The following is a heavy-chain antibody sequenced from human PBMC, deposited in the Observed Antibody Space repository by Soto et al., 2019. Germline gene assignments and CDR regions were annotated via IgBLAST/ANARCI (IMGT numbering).Heavy chain of an antibody. D-gene: IGHD2-2*01. V-gene: IGHV4-39*01. J-gene: IGHJ6*03. CDR2: IHYSGST. Sequence: SETLSLTCSVSGGSITTSIHQWGWLRQPPGKGLEGIGNIHYSGSTYYNPSLKSRVTISIDTSKNQFSLRLSSVTAADTTVYYCARLSPFHCSSTACFQYYYMDVWGKGTTVTVYS. CDR3: ARLSPFHCSSTACFQYYYMDV. CDR1: GGSITTSIHQ.